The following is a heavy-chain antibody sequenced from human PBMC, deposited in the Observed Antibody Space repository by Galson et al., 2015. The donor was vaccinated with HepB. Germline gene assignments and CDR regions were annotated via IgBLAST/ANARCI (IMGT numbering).Heavy chain of an antibody. CDR1: GGTFSTYA. D-gene: IGHD1-20*01. Sequence: SVKVSCKASGGTFSTYAISWVRQAPGQGLEWMGGIIPIFGSANYAQKFQGRVSITADESTSTFYMDLSSLRSEDTAVYYCATVEKYNNWNERGYYYGMDVWDQGITVTVSS. J-gene: IGHJ6*02. V-gene: IGHV1-69*13. CDR2: IIPIFGSA. CDR3: ATVEKYNNWNERGYYYGMDV.